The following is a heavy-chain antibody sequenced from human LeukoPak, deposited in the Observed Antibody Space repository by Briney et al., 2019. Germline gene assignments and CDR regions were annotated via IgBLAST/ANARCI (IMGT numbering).Heavy chain of an antibody. J-gene: IGHJ4*02. V-gene: IGHV3-53*01. CDR3: ARGLGGGSYGSVFDY. CDR2: IYSGGAT. D-gene: IGHD5-18*01. Sequence: GGSLRLSCAVSGFTVSSHYMSWVRQAPGKGLEWVSVIYSGGATYYADSVKGRFTISRDNSKNTLYLQMNSLRAEDTAVYYCARGLGGGSYGSVFDYWGQGTLVTVSS. CDR1: GFTVSSHY.